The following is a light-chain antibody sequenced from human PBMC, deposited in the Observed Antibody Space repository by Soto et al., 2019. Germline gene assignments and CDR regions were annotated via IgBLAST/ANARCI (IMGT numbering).Light chain of an antibody. CDR2: GNN. CDR1: NSNIGAGYD. V-gene: IGLV1-40*01. CDR3: QSYDSSLSGYVV. Sequence: QSVLTQPPSVSGAPGQRVIISCTGSNSNIGAGYDVHWYQQLPGTAPKLLIYGNNNRPSGVPDRFSGSKSGTSASLAITGLQAEDGADYYCQSYDSSLSGYVVFGGGTKLTVL. J-gene: IGLJ2*01.